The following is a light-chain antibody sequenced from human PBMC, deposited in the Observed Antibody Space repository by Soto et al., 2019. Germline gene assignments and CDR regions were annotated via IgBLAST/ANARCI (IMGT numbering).Light chain of an antibody. CDR3: ATWDDSLNWV. CDR1: NSNIGRNH. V-gene: IGLV1-47*01. Sequence: QSVLTQPPSASGTPGQRVTVSCSGSNSNIGRNHVYWYQQLPGTAPKLLIYSSSERPSWVPDRFSGSKSGTSASLAISGLRSDDEADYYCATWDDSLNWVFGGGTKLTVL. J-gene: IGLJ3*02. CDR2: SSS.